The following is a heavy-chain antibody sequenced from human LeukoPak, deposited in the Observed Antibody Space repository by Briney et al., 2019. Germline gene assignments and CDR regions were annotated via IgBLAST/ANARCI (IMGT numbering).Heavy chain of an antibody. J-gene: IGHJ6*02. Sequence: GASVKVSCKASGGTFSSYAISWVRQAPGQGLEWMGGIIPIFGTANYAQKFQGRVTITADESTSTAYMELSSLRSEDTAVYYCARGLITIFGVVILNTYGMGVWGQGTTVTVSS. CDR3: ARGLITIFGVVILNTYGMGV. CDR1: GGTFSSYA. V-gene: IGHV1-69*13. CDR2: IIPIFGTA. D-gene: IGHD3-3*01.